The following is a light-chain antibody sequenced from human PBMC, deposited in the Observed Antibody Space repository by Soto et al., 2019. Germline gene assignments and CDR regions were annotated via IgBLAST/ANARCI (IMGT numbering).Light chain of an antibody. Sequence: QSALTQPPSASGSPGQSVTISCTGTSSDVGGYNYVSWYQQHPGKAPKLVISEVSQRPSGVPDRFSGSKSGNTASLTVSGLQAEDEADYYCCSYAGSTSYVFGTGTKVTV. CDR2: EVS. CDR1: SSDVGGYNY. V-gene: IGLV2-8*01. CDR3: CSYAGSTSYV. J-gene: IGLJ1*01.